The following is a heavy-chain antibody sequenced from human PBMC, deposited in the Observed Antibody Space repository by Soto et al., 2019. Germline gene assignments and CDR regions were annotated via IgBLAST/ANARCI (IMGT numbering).Heavy chain of an antibody. Sequence: ELQLVETGGGLIQTGGSLRLSCAASGFSISSNYIAWVRQPPGKGLEWVSTTFSGGNTEYTASVKGRCSISRDNYKNTLYLQMDHLRVEDTAVYYCARKPPSAIQGWAFGMDVWCQGNTVSVSS. V-gene: IGHV3-53*02. CDR2: TFSGGNT. J-gene: IGHJ6*02. CDR3: ARKPPSAIQGWAFGMDV. CDR1: GFSISSNY. D-gene: IGHD2-21*01.